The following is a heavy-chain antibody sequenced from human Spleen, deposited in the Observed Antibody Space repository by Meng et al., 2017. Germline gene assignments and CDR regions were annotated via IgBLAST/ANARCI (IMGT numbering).Heavy chain of an antibody. D-gene: IGHD3-22*01. J-gene: IGHJ4*02. CDR1: GGSISSSNW. CDR2: IYHSGST. Sequence: QWRRRGSGPGLLKPSGTLSLTCAVSGGSISSSNWWSWVRQPPGKGLEWIGEIYHSGSTNYNPSLKSRVTISVDKSKNQFSLKLSSVTAADTAVYYCARESVVVSHNLAQFDYWGQGTLVTVSS. V-gene: IGHV4-4*02. CDR3: ARESVVVSHNLAQFDY.